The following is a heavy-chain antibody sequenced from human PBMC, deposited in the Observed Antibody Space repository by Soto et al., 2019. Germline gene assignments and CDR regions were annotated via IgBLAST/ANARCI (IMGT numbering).Heavy chain of an antibody. CDR2: VYRTAIP. CDR3: ARRGRLRERYVAP. J-gene: IGHJ5*02. V-gene: IGHV4-38-2*01. D-gene: IGHD2-15*01. Sequence: SETLSLTCHVSGYSINSDYYWAWIRQPPGKGLEWIGSVYRTAIPLYNPSLKSRVSISVDMSKNQFSLNLTSVTAADTAVYYCARRGRLRERYVAPWGEGTRVTVSS. CDR1: GYSINSDYY.